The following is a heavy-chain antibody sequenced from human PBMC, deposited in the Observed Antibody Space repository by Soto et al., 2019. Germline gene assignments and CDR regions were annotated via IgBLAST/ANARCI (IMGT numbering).Heavy chain of an antibody. V-gene: IGHV4-30-4*01. Sequence: SETLSLTCNVSGGPIKTGDYYWNWIRQPPGKGLEWIGYVFYSGATNYSPSLKSRAAISMDTSKNQFSLSLTSVTAAGTAVYYCARAGFSYGHLLFWGQGTLVTVSS. CDR2: VFYSGAT. D-gene: IGHD3-10*01. CDR3: ARAGFSYGHLLF. CDR1: GGPIKTGDYY. J-gene: IGHJ4*02.